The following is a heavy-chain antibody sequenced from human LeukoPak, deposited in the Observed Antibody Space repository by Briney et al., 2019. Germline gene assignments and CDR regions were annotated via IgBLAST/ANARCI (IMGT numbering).Heavy chain of an antibody. V-gene: IGHV3-20*04. CDR2: INWGGTNT. D-gene: IGHD2-15*01. CDR3: VIELSINCYNFDY. J-gene: IGHJ4*02. Sequence: GGSLRLSRAASGFTFSRYAMSRVRQAPGKGLEWVSGINWGGTNTYYAESVKGRFTISRDSAEKSLYLQMNSLRDDDTGLYYSVIELSINCYNFDYWGQGTLVTVSS. CDR1: GFTFSRYA.